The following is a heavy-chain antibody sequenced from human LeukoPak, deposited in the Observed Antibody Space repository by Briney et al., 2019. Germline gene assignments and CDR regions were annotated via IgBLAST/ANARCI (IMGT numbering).Heavy chain of an antibody. V-gene: IGHV3-33*01. J-gene: IGHJ4*02. Sequence: PGGSLRLSCAASGFTFSNYGMHWVRQAPGKGLEWVAVTWYDGSNKYYADSVKGRFTISRDNSNNTLYLQMNSLRVEDTAVYYCARGAPLAYCGGDCSRLLDYWGQGTLVTVS. D-gene: IGHD2-21*02. CDR2: TWYDGSNK. CDR3: ARGAPLAYCGGDCSRLLDY. CDR1: GFTFSNYG.